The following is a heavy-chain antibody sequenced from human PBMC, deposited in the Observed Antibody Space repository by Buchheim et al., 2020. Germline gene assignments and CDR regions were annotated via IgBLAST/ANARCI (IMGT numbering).Heavy chain of an antibody. CDR2: ISDSGVTT. J-gene: IGHJ4*02. V-gene: IGHV3-23*01. D-gene: IGHD3-10*01. Sequence: EVQLLESGGGLVQPGGSLRLYCAASGFTFSSYAMSWVRQVQGKGLEWVSSISDSGVTTSFADSVKGRFTISSNNSKNTLYLQMNSLRAEDTAVYYCAEAIRASDYWGQGTL. CDR1: GFTFSSYA. CDR3: AEAIRASDY.